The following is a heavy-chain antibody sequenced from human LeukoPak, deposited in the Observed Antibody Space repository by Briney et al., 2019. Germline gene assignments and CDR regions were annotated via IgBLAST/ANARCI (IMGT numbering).Heavy chain of an antibody. V-gene: IGHV3-30*04. CDR1: GFTFSIYA. D-gene: IGHD4-17*01. CDR3: ARYGDSSYT. Sequence: GGSLRLSCAASGFTFSIYAMHWVRQAPGKGLEWVTSISYDGSDKYFADSVRGRFTISRDNSKNTLFLQMNSLRTDDTAVYYWARYGDSSYTWGQGTLVTVSS. J-gene: IGHJ5*02. CDR2: ISYDGSDK.